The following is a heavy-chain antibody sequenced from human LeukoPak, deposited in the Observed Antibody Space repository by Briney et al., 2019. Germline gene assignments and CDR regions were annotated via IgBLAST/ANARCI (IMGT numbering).Heavy chain of an antibody. CDR2: ISGSGGST. CDR3: AKGRPVTMIVVVTIDFDY. D-gene: IGHD3-22*01. Sequence: GGSLRLSCAASGFTFSTYAMSWVRQAPGKGLEWVSAISGSGGSTYYADSVKGRFTISRDNSKNTLYLQMNSLKAEDTAVYYCAKGRPVTMIVVVTIDFDYWGQGTLVTVSS. CDR1: GFTFSTYA. J-gene: IGHJ4*02. V-gene: IGHV3-23*01.